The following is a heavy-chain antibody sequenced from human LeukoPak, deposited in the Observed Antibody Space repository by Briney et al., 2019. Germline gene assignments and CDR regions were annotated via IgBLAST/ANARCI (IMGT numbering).Heavy chain of an antibody. CDR3: ARGGTVTTYYFDY. D-gene: IGHD4-11*01. Sequence: TPSETLSLTCAVSGGSISSGGYSWSWIRQPPGKGLEWIGYIYHSGSTYYNPSLKSRVTISVDRSKNQFSLKLSSVTAADTAVYYCARGGTVTTYYFDYWGQGTLVTVSS. J-gene: IGHJ4*02. CDR2: IYHSGST. CDR1: GGSISSGGYS. V-gene: IGHV4-30-2*01.